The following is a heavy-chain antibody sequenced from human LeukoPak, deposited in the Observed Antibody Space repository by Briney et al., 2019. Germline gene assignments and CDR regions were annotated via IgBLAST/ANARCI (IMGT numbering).Heavy chain of an antibody. D-gene: IGHD6-19*01. CDR3: ARDSSGWYHWFDP. Sequence: ASVKVSCKASGYTFTNYEINWVRQATGQGLEWIGWMNPNSGNTDYAQKFQGRLTITRNTSIRTAYMELSSLRSEDTAMYYCARDSSGWYHWFDPWGQGTLVTVSS. J-gene: IGHJ5*02. CDR1: GYTFTNYE. V-gene: IGHV1-8*03. CDR2: MNPNSGNT.